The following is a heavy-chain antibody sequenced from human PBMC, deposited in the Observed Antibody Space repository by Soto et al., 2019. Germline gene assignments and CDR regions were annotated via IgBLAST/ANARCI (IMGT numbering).Heavy chain of an antibody. D-gene: IGHD3-22*01. V-gene: IGHV3-30*02. J-gene: IGHJ4*02. CDR2: IWYDGSNK. CDR1: GFTFSSYG. CDR3: AKMVTWDSSGYYQGGFDC. Sequence: PGGSLRLSCAASGFTFSSYGMHWVRQAPGKGLEWVAVIWYDGSNKYYADSVKGRFTISRDNSKDTLYLQMNSLRLEDTALYYCAKMVTWDSSGYYQGGFDCWGQGTLVTVSS.